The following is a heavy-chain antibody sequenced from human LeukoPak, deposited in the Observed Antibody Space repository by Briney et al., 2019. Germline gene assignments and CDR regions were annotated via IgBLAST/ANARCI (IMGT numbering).Heavy chain of an antibody. J-gene: IGHJ4*02. Sequence: ASVKVSCKASGYTFTGYYMHWVRQAPGQGLEWMGWINPNSGGTNYAQKFQGRVTMTRDTSISTAYMEPSRLRSDDTAVYYCARAVFRPAAVDYWGQGTLVTVSS. V-gene: IGHV1-2*02. D-gene: IGHD2-2*01. CDR1: GYTFTGYY. CDR3: ARAVFRPAAVDY. CDR2: INPNSGGT.